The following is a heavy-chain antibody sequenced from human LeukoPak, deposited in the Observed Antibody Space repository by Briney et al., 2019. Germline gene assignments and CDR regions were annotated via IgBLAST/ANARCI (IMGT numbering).Heavy chain of an antibody. Sequence: PSETLSLTCTVSGGSISSYYWSWIRQPPGKGLEWIGYIYYSGSTNYKSSLKSRVTISVDTSKNQFSLKLSSVTTADTAVYYCARGFTLFDSWGQGTLVTVSS. CDR2: IYYSGST. CDR3: ARGFTLFDS. CDR1: GGSISSYY. D-gene: IGHD2/OR15-2a*01. J-gene: IGHJ5*01. V-gene: IGHV4-59*01.